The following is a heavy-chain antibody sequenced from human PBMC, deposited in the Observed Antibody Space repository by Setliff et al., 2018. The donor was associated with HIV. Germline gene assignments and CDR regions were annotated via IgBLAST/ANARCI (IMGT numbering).Heavy chain of an antibody. CDR3: VKGAPDYDTNPFYYYFYMHV. V-gene: IGHV3-23*03. D-gene: IGHD4-17*01. Sequence: LSLSCAASGFTFGSFAMSWVRQAPGKGLELVSAIYGDGSYSYYADSVKGRFSISRDNSQSTLSLQMQSLRAEDTALYYCVKGAPDYDTNPFYYYFYMHVWGKGTTVTVSS. CDR2: IYGDGSYS. J-gene: IGHJ6*03. CDR1: GFTFGSFA.